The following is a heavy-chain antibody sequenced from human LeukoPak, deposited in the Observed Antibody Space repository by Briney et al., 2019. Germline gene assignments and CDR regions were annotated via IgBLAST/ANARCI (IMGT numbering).Heavy chain of an antibody. CDR3: AGSGFSSGFDY. J-gene: IGHJ4*02. D-gene: IGHD6-19*01. V-gene: IGHV5-51*01. CDR2: IYPGDSET. CDR1: GYIFTNYW. Sequence: GESLKISCKGSGYIFTNYWIGWVRQLPGKGLEWMGIIYPGDSETRYSPSFQGQVTISVDKSISTAYLQWSSLKASDTAMYYCAGSGFSSGFDYWGQGTLVTVSS.